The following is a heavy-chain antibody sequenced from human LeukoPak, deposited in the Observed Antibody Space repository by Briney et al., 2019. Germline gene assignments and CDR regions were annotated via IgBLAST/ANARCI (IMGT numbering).Heavy chain of an antibody. CDR1: GFTFNGYS. V-gene: IGHV3-48*01. CDR2: ISSSGSTL. CDR3: ARETRYSSDY. D-gene: IGHD5-18*01. Sequence: GGSLRLSCTASGFTFNGYSMIWVRQAPGKGLEWPSYISSSGSTLVYADSVKGRFTISRDNAKNSVYLQMNSLRAEDTAVYYCARETRYSSDYWGHGTLVTVSS. J-gene: IGHJ4*01.